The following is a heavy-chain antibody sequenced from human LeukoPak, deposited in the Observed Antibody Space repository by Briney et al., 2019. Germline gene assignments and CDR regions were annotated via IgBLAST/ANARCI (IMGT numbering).Heavy chain of an antibody. J-gene: IGHJ4*02. CDR2: ISGSGGST. D-gene: IGHD3-22*01. CDR1: GFTFRSYA. V-gene: IGHV3-23*01. Sequence: GGSLRLSCAASGFTFRSYAMSWVRQAPGKGLEWVSAISGSGGSTDYADSVKGRFTISRDNSKNTLYMQMNSLRAEDTAVYYCASYDSSGYYHYFDYWGQGTLVTVSS. CDR3: ASYDSSGYYHYFDY.